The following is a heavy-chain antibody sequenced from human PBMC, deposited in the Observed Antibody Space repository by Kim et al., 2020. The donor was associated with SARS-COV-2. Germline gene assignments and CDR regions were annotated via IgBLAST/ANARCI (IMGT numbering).Heavy chain of an antibody. CDR3: ARGQGGSYSY. CDR2: TT. J-gene: IGHJ4*02. Sequence: TTYYADPVKGRFTISRDNAKNSLYLQMNSLRAEDTAVYHCARGQGGSYSYWGQGALVTVSS. V-gene: IGHV3-48*03. D-gene: IGHD1-26*01.